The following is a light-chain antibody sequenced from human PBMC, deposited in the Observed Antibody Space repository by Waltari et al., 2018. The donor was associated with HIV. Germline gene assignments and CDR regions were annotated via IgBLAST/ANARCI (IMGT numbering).Light chain of an antibody. CDR3: QHYYSDPMYT. J-gene: IGKJ2*01. Sequence: DIQMTQSPSSLSASVGERVTLTCRASEGISNSLAWYQQQPGKAPKLLLYAVSTLESGVPSRFSGSGSGTDYTLTISSLHPEDFATYYCQHYYSDPMYTFGQGTKLEIK. CDR2: AVS. CDR1: EGISNS. V-gene: IGKV1-NL1*01.